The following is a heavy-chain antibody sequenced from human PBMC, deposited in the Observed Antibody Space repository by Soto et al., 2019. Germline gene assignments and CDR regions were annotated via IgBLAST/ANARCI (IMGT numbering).Heavy chain of an antibody. CDR3: AREGTTVTTGAYYYGMDV. V-gene: IGHV1-3*01. CDR1: GYTFTSYA. Sequence: ASVKGSCKASGYTFTSYAMHLVRQAPGQRLEWMGWINAGNGNTKYSQKFQGRVTITRDTSASTAYMELSSLRSEDTAVYYCAREGTTVTTGAYYYGMDVWGQGTTVTVSS. CDR2: INAGNGNT. J-gene: IGHJ6*02. D-gene: IGHD4-17*01.